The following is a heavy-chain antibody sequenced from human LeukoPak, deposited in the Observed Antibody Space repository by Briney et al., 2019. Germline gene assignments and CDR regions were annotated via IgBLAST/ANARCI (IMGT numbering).Heavy chain of an antibody. CDR3: AALETNYYGSGSYFNAHLP. D-gene: IGHD3-10*01. Sequence: KPSETLSLTCTVSGGSISSGGYFWSWIRQHPGKGLEWIGYIYYSGSTYYNPSLKSRVTISVDTSKNQFSLKLSSVTAADTAVYFCAALETNYYGSGSYFNAHLPWGQGTLVTVSS. J-gene: IGHJ5*02. CDR2: IYYSGST. CDR1: GGSISSGGYF. V-gene: IGHV4-31*03.